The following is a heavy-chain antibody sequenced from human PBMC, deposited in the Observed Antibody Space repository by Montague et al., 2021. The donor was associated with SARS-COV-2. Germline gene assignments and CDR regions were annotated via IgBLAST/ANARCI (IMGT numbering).Heavy chain of an antibody. D-gene: IGHD3-10*01. CDR3: AKDGATVRGLINWYFDL. CDR1: GFTFSNYA. V-gene: IGHV3-23*03. CDR2: IFGSGSST. J-gene: IGHJ2*01. Sequence: SLRLSCAASGFTFSNYAMNWVRQAPGKGLEWVSVIFGSGSSTYYXGSVRGRFTVSRDNSKNTLYLQMNNLRAEDTAVYYCAKDGATVRGLINWYFDLWGRGTLFTVSS.